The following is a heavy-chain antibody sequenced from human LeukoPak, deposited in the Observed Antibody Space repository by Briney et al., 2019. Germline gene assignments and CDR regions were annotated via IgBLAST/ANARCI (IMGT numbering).Heavy chain of an antibody. CDR1: GFTFSDAW. V-gene: IGHV3-15*01. CDR3: WIQPDNVHDY. CDR2: IKSKTDGGTT. D-gene: IGHD5-18*01. Sequence: PGGSLRLSCAASGFTFSDAWMSWVRQAPGKGLEWVGRIKSKTDGGTTDYAAPVKGRFTISRDDSKNTMYLQMNSLKTEDTAVYYCWIQPDNVHDYWGQGTLLTVSS. J-gene: IGHJ4*02.